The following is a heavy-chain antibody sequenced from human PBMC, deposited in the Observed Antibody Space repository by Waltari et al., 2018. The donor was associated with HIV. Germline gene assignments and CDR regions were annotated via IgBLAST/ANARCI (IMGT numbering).Heavy chain of an antibody. V-gene: IGHV2-70*01. J-gene: IGHJ3*02. CDR2: IDWDDDK. CDR3: ARIPFGTAMAGEVDI. D-gene: IGHD5-18*01. CDR1: GFSLSTSGMC. Sequence: QVTLRESGPALVKPTQTLTLTCTFSGFSLSTSGMCVSWIRQPPGKALEWLALIDWDDDKYYSTSLKTRLTISKDTSKNQVVLTMTNMDPVDTATYYCARIPFGTAMAGEVDIWGQGTMVTVSS.